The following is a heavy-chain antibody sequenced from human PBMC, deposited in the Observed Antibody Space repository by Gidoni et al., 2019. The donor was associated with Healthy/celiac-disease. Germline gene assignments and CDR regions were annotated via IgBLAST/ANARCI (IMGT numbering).Heavy chain of an antibody. J-gene: IGHJ3*02. CDR2: IYTSGCT. Sequence: PVQLKPSQTLSLTCTVSGGSISSGSYYWSWIRQPAGKGLEWIGRIYTSGCTNYNPSLNSRVTISVDTSKNQFSLKLSSVTAADTAVYYCAREFCSGGSCYPGAFDIWGQGTMVTVSS. CDR3: AREFCSGGSCYPGAFDI. D-gene: IGHD2-15*01. V-gene: IGHV4-61*02. CDR1: GGSISSGSYY.